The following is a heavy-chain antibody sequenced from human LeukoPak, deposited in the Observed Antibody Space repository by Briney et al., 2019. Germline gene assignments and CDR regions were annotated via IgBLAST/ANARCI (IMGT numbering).Heavy chain of an antibody. Sequence: GGSLRLSCAASGFTFRSYSMTWVRQAPGKGLEWVGRIKSKTDGGTTDYAAPVKGRFTISRDDSKNTLFLQMNSLRTEDSALYYCTSSGTSGAGDFDYWGQGTLVTVSS. J-gene: IGHJ4*02. CDR3: TSSGTSGAGDFDY. V-gene: IGHV3-15*01. D-gene: IGHD1-26*01. CDR1: GFTFRSYS. CDR2: IKSKTDGGTT.